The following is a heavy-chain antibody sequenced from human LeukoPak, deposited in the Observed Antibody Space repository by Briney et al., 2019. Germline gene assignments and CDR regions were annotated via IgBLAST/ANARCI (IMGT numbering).Heavy chain of an antibody. V-gene: IGHV3-21*01. D-gene: IGHD3-22*01. CDR3: ARVPYDSNVYPLFYFAP. CDR2: ISSSSVSYM. Sequence: PGGSLRLSCAASGFIFSSYSMNWVRQAPGRGLEWVSCISSSSVSYMYYADSVKGRFTISRDNAKNSLYLQMNSLRAEDTAVYYCARVPYDSNVYPLFYFAPGGKGTLVTVSS. J-gene: IGHJ4*02. CDR1: GFIFSSYS.